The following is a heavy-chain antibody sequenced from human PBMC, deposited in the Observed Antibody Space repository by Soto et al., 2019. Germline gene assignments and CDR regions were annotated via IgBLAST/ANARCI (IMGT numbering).Heavy chain of an antibody. Sequence: QLHLQESGPGLLKPSETLSLTCTVSGGFSSSNDYYWGWIRQPPGKGREWIGSIYYSGTTYYNLSLKSRVTIALDTSQNQLSLKMSSVTAADTAVYYCATGLLYDTSPFPLDDWGQGTLVTVSS. CDR2: IYYSGTT. CDR1: GGFSSSNDYY. D-gene: IGHD3-22*01. J-gene: IGHJ4*02. V-gene: IGHV4-39*01. CDR3: ATGLLYDTSPFPLDD.